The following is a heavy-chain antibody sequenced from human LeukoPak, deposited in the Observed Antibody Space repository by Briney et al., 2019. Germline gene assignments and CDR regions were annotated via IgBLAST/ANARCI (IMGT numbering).Heavy chain of an antibody. CDR3: ARHLSGSCSGYYFDY. CDR1: GYSFSSYW. D-gene: IGHD1-26*01. CDR2: IYPGDSHT. Sequence: GESLKISCKGSGYSFSSYWIGWVRQMPGKGLEWIGVIYPGDSHTRYSPSFQGQVTISADKSISTAFLQWSSLEASDTAMYYCARHLSGSCSGYYFDYWGQGTLVTVSS. J-gene: IGHJ4*02. V-gene: IGHV5-51*01.